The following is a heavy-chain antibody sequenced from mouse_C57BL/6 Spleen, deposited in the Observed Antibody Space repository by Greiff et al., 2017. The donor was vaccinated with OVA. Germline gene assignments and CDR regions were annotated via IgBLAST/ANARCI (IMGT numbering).Heavy chain of an antibody. CDR3: ARELGAFDH. Sequence: EVKLMESGGGLVQPGGSLSLSCAASGFTFTDYYMSWVRQPPGKALEWLGFIRNKANGYTTEYSASVKGRFTISRDNSQSILYLQMNALRAEDSATYYCARELGAFDHWGQGTTLTVSS. J-gene: IGHJ2*01. CDR2: IRNKANGYTT. V-gene: IGHV7-3*01. CDR1: GFTFTDYY. D-gene: IGHD4-1*01.